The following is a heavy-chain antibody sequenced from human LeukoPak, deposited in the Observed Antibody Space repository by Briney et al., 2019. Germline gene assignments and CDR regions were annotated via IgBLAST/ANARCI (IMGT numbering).Heavy chain of an antibody. CDR1: GFTFSDYY. V-gene: IGHV4-34*01. D-gene: IGHD3-22*01. CDR3: ARGAGYDSSGYSAGDAFDI. J-gene: IGHJ3*02. CDR2: INHSGST. Sequence: GSLRLSCAASGFTFSDYYMSWIRQAPGKGLEWIGEINHSGSTNYNPSLKSRVTISVDTSKNQFSLKLSSVTAADTAVYYCARGAGYDSSGYSAGDAFDIWGQGTMVTVSS.